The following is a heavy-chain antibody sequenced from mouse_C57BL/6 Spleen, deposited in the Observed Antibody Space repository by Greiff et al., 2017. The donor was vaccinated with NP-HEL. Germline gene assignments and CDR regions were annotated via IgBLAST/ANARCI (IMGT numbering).Heavy chain of an antibody. CDR3: ARGPFYDYDGDYYAMDY. V-gene: IGHV1-47*01. Sequence: QVHVKQSGAELVKPGASVKMSCKASGYTFTTYPLEWMKQNHGKSLEWIGTFHPYNDDTKYNEKFKGKATLTVEKSSSTVYLELSRLTSDDSAVYYCARGPFYDYDGDYYAMDYWGQGTSVTVSS. D-gene: IGHD2-4*01. J-gene: IGHJ4*01. CDR2: FHPYNDDT. CDR1: GYTFTTYP.